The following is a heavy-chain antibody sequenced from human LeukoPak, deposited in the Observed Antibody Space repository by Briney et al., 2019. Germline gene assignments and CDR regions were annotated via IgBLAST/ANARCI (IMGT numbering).Heavy chain of an antibody. V-gene: IGHV4-39*01. J-gene: IGHJ5*02. Sequence: SETLSLTCTVSGGSISSSSYYWGWIRQPPGKGLEWIGSIYYSGSTYYNPSLKSRVTISVDTSKNQFSLKLSSVTAADTAVYYCARHPLKPYVSGWFDPWGQGTLVTVSS. CDR3: ARHPLKPYVSGWFDP. CDR2: IYYSGST. CDR1: GGSISSSSYY. D-gene: IGHD3-10*02.